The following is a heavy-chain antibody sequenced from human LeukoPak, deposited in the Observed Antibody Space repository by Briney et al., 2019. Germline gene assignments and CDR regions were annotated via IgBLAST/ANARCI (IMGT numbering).Heavy chain of an antibody. Sequence: GGSLRLSCAASGFTFSNAWMSWVRQAPGKGLEWVGRIKSKTDGGITDYAAPVKGRFTISRDDSKNTLYLQMNSLKTEDTAVYYCTTEPTYYDILTGYSNFDYWGQGTLVTVSS. J-gene: IGHJ4*02. V-gene: IGHV3-15*01. CDR2: IKSKTDGGIT. CDR3: TTEPTYYDILTGYSNFDY. D-gene: IGHD3-9*01. CDR1: GFTFSNAW.